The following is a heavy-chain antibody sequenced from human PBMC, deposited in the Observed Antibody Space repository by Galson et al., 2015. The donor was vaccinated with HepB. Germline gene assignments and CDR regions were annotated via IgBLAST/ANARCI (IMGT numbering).Heavy chain of an antibody. CDR2: IYSGGST. CDR1: GFTVSSNY. V-gene: IGHV3-66*02. D-gene: IGHD6-13*01. Sequence: SLRLSCAASGFTVSSNYISWVRQAPGKGLEWVSVIYSGGSTYYADSVKGRFTISRDNSKNTLYLQMNSLRPEDTAVYYCARESRAAAGGCNYYYGMDVWGQGTTVTVSS. J-gene: IGHJ6*02. CDR3: ARESRAAAGGCNYYYGMDV.